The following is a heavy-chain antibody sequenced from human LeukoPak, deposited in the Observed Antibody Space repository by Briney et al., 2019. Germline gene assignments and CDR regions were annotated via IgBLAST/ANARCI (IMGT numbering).Heavy chain of an antibody. CDR3: ARDGAVAESSAFDI. J-gene: IGHJ3*02. V-gene: IGHV4-59*01. CDR2: IYYSGST. D-gene: IGHD3-16*01. CDR1: GGSISSYY. Sequence: PSETLSLTCTVSGGSISSYYWSWIRQPPGKGLEWIGYIYYSGSTNYNPSLKSRVTISVDTSKNQFSLKLSSVTAADTAVYYCARDGAVAESSAFDIWGQGTMVTVSS.